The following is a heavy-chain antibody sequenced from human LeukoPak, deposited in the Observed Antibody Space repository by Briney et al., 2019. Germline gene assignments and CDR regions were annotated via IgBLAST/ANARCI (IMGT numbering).Heavy chain of an antibody. CDR2: ISGSGGST. D-gene: IGHD3-22*01. J-gene: IGHJ4*02. CDR3: AKSKRTAYYYDSSGYYYADY. Sequence: GGSLRLSCAASGFTFSDYYMSWVRQAPGKGLEWVSAISGSGGSTYYADSVKGRFTISRDNSKNTLYLQMNSLRAEDTAVYYCAKSKRTAYYYDSSGYYYADYWGQGTLVTVSS. CDR1: GFTFSDYY. V-gene: IGHV3-23*01.